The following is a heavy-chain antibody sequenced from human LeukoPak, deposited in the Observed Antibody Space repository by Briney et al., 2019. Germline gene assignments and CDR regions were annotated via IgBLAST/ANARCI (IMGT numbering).Heavy chain of an antibody. J-gene: IGHJ5*02. CDR1: GFTFSSYA. Sequence: GGSLRLSCAASGFTFSSYAMSWVRQAPGKGLEWVSDISGSGGNTYYAHSVKGRFTISRDNSKNTLYLQMNSLRADDTAVYYCARANMVRGVGSFFDRNWFDPWGQGTLVTVSS. D-gene: IGHD3-10*01. CDR2: ISGSGGNT. V-gene: IGHV3-23*01. CDR3: ARANMVRGVGSFFDRNWFDP.